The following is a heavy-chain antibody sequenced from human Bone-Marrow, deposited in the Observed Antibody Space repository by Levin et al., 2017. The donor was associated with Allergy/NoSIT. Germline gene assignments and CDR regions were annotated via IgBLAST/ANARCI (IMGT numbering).Heavy chain of an antibody. CDR3: AKDLLSGSGSYSWGTFDY. D-gene: IGHD3-10*01. CDR2: ISGSGGST. J-gene: IGHJ4*02. CDR1: GFTVTSCA. Sequence: GGSLRLSCAASGFTVTSCAMSWVRQAPGKGLEWVSGISGSGGSTVYADSVKGRLTISRDNSKNTLYLQMDSLRAEDTAVYYCAKDLLSGSGSYSWGTFDYWGQGTLVTVSS. V-gene: IGHV3-23*01.